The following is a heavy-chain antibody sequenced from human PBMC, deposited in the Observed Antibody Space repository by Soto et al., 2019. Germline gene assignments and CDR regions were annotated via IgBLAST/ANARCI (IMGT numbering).Heavy chain of an antibody. D-gene: IGHD3-3*01. V-gene: IGHV1-18*01. CDR2: ISAYNGNT. J-gene: IGHJ3*02. Sequence: ASVKVSCKASGYTFTSYGISWVRQAPGQGLEWMGWISAYNGNTNYAQKLQGRVTMTTDTSTSTAYMELRSLRSDDTAVYYCARQLRFLEWLLGHADAFDSWGQGTMVTVSS. CDR3: ARQLRFLEWLLGHADAFDS. CDR1: GYTFTSYG.